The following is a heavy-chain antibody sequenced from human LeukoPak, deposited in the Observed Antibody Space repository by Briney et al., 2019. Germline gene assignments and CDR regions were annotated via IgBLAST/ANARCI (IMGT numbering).Heavy chain of an antibody. V-gene: IGHV3-48*03. D-gene: IGHD3-10*01. CDR3: ARGGRGYYGSGSPRNFDY. J-gene: IGHJ4*02. CDR1: GFTFSSYE. Sequence: GGSLRLSCAASGFTFSSYEMNWVRQAPGKGLEWVSYISSSGSTIYYADSVKGRFTISRDNAKNSLYLQMNSLRAEDTAVYYCARGGRGYYGSGSPRNFDYWGQGTLVTVSS. CDR2: ISSSGSTI.